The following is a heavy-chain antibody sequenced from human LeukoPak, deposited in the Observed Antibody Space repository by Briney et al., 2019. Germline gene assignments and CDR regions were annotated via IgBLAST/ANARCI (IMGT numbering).Heavy chain of an antibody. Sequence: SETLSLTCTVSGGSITAYYWTWIRQPPGKGLEWIGYIYHSGTNNYNPSLRSRITISVDTSKNQFSLRLNSVTAADTAVYYCAQLAPYSPAYSQHWGQGTLVTVSS. CDR2: IYHSGTN. CDR1: GGSITAYY. D-gene: IGHD2-21*01. J-gene: IGHJ1*01. V-gene: IGHV4-59*01. CDR3: AQLAPYSPAYSQH.